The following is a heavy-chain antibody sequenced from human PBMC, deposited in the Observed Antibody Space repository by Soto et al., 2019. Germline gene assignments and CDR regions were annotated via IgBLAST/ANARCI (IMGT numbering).Heavy chain of an antibody. CDR2: INNSGST. Sequence: QVQLQQWGAGLLKPSETLSLTCAVYGGSFSGYYWSWIRQPPGKGLEWIGEINNSGSTNYNPSLKRRVTTSVDTSKDHFSLKLSSVTAADTAVYYCARGAHYSGSGSYYPSRRYYFDYWGQGTLVTVSS. D-gene: IGHD3-10*01. J-gene: IGHJ4*02. V-gene: IGHV4-34*01. CDR1: GGSFSGYY. CDR3: ARGAHYSGSGSYYPSRRYYFDY.